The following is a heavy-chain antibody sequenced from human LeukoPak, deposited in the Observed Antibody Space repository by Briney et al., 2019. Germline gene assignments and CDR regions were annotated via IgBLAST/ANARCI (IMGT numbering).Heavy chain of an antibody. CDR3: ARESSWVYYFDY. CDR2: IYYSGST. CDR1: GGSISSYY. D-gene: IGHD2-2*01. J-gene: IGHJ4*02. V-gene: IGHV4-59*12. Sequence: SETLSLTCTVSGGSISSYYWSWIRQPPGKGLEWIGYIYYSGSTNYNPSLKSRVTISVDTSKNQFSLKLSSVTAADTAVYYCARESSWVYYFDYWGQGTLVTVSS.